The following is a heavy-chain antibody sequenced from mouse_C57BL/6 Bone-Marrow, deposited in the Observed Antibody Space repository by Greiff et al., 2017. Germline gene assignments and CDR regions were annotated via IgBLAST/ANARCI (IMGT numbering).Heavy chain of an antibody. J-gene: IGHJ3*01. CDR3: ARKPLDDEYAWFAY. D-gene: IGHD5-1*01. Sequence: VQLQQSGAELARPGASVKMSCKASGYTFTSYTMHWVKQRPGQGLEWIGYINPSSGYTKYNQKFKDKATLTADKSSSTAYMQLSSLTSEDSAVYYCARKPLDDEYAWFAYWGQGTLVTVSA. CDR1: GYTFTSYT. V-gene: IGHV1-4*01. CDR2: INPSSGYT.